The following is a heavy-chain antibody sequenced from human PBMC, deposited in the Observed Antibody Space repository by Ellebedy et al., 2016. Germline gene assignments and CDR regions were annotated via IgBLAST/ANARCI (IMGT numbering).Heavy chain of an antibody. J-gene: IGHJ5*02. CDR1: GGSINSYY. CDR2: IYAPGST. CDR3: AKENNIVVSARFDP. D-gene: IGHD3-16*02. Sequence: SETLSLXXTVSGGSINSYYWSWIRQPAGKGLEWIGRIYAPGSTNYNPSLKSRVSMSLDTSKNQFSLNLRSVTAADTAVYYCAKENNIVVSARFDPWGQGILVTDSS. V-gene: IGHV4-4*07.